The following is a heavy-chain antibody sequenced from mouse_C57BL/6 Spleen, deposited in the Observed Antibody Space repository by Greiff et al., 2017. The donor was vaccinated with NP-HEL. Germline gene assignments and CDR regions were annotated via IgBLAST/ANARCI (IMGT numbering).Heavy chain of an antibody. CDR2: IWSGGST. CDR3: AREWSNNWYFDV. CDR1: GFSLTSYG. V-gene: IGHV2-2*01. D-gene: IGHD2-5*01. Sequence: VKLVESGPGLVQPSQSLSITCTVSGFSLTSYGVHWVRQSPGTGLEWLGVIWSGGSTDYNAAFLSRLSISKDNSKHQVFFKMNRLQADDTTIYYCAREWSNNWYFDVWGTGTTVTVSS. J-gene: IGHJ1*03.